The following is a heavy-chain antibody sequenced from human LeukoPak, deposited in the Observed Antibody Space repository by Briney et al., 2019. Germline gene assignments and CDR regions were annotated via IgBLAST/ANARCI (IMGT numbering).Heavy chain of an antibody. D-gene: IGHD4-17*01. Sequence: SETLSLTCTVSGGSIITHYWNWIRQPPGKGLEWIGYIYYTGNTNYNPSLKSRVTISVDTSRNQFSLKLSSLTDADTAVYYCARERDYGDRFFDYWGQGTLITVSS. J-gene: IGHJ4*02. CDR3: ARERDYGDRFFDY. CDR1: GGSIITHY. V-gene: IGHV4-59*11. CDR2: IYYTGNT.